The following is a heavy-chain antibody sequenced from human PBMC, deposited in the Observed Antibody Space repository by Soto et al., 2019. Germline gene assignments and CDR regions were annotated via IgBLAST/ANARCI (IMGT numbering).Heavy chain of an antibody. CDR1: GFTFSSYA. V-gene: IGHV3-23*01. J-gene: IGHJ4*02. CDR3: AKDKLGYSYLFDY. Sequence: PGGSLRLSCAASGFTFSSYAMSWVRQAPGKGLEWVSAISGSGGSTYYADSVKGRFTISRDNAKNTLYLQMHSLRAEETAVYYCAKDKLGYSYLFDYWGQGTLVTVSS. D-gene: IGHD5-18*01. CDR2: ISGSGGST.